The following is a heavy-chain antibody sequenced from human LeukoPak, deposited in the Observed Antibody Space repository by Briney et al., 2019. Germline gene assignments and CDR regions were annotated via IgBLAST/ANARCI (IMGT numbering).Heavy chain of an antibody. CDR2: IYYSRST. J-gene: IGHJ4*02. Sequence: PSETLSLTCTVSGGSISSGGYYWSWIRQHPGKGLEWIGYIYYSRSTYYNPSLKSRVTISVDTSKNQFSLKLSSVTAAGTAVYYCVRDLGGNYLDYWGQGTLVTVSS. CDR3: VRDLGGNYLDY. V-gene: IGHV4-31*03. D-gene: IGHD4-23*01. CDR1: GGSISSGGYY.